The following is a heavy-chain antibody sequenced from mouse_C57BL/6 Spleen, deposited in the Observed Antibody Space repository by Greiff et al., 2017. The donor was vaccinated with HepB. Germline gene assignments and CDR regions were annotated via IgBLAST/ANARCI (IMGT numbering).Heavy chain of an antibody. CDR2: INPNNGGT. Sequence: EVQLQESGPELVKPGASVKIPCKASGYTFTDYNMDWVKQSHGKSLEWIGDINPNNGGTIYNQKFKGKATLTVDKSSSTAYMELRSLTSEDTAVYYCARSQSYYDYDRYFDVWGTGTTVTVSS. CDR3: ARSQSYYDYDRYFDV. CDR1: GYTFTDYN. V-gene: IGHV1-18*01. D-gene: IGHD2-4*01. J-gene: IGHJ1*03.